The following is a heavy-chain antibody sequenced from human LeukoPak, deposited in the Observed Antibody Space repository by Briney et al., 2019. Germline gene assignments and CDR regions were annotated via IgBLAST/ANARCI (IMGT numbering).Heavy chain of an antibody. CDR3: AIDPNWGTHS. Sequence: GGSLRLPCAASGFTFSTYTMYWVRHPPGKGLEWASIIGSSGGGIHYADSVKGRFTISRDNSKNALYLQMNSLRVEDTAVYYCAIDPNWGTHSWGQGVLVTVSS. J-gene: IGHJ4*02. V-gene: IGHV3-23*01. CDR2: IGSSGGGI. CDR1: GFTFSTYT. D-gene: IGHD7-27*01.